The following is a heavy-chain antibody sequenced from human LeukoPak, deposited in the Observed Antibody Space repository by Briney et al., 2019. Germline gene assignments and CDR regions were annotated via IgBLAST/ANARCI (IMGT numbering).Heavy chain of an antibody. J-gene: IGHJ4*02. CDR3: ARGGDGYTFDY. Sequence: SETLSLTCAVYGGSFSGYYWSWIRQPPGKGLEWIGEINHSGSANYNPSLKSRVTMSIDTSKNQFSLKLSSVTAADTAVYFCARGGDGYTFDYWGQGTLVTVSS. D-gene: IGHD5-24*01. CDR2: INHSGSA. CDR1: GGSFSGYY. V-gene: IGHV4-34*01.